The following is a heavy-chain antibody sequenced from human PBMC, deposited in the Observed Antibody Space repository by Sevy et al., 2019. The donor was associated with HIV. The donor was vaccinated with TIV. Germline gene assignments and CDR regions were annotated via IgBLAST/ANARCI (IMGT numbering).Heavy chain of an antibody. CDR1: GGSISSSSYY. Sequence: SETLSLTCTVSGGSISSSSYYWGWIRQPPGKGLEWIGSSYYSGSTYYKPSLKSRVTISVDTSKNQFSLKRDYVTAADTAVNYCARQAVDFDAFDIWGQGTMVTVSS. CDR3: ARQAVDFDAFDI. D-gene: IGHD3-9*01. J-gene: IGHJ3*02. V-gene: IGHV4-39*01. CDR2: SYYSGST.